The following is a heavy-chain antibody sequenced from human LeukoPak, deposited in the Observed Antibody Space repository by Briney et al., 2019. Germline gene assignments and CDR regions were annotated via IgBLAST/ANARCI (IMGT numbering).Heavy chain of an antibody. D-gene: IGHD3-10*01. CDR2: ISIDGSDK. J-gene: IGHJ4*02. V-gene: IGHV3-30*04. CDR1: GLTFSSYA. CDR3: ARNYYGSGSYFPY. Sequence: GGSLRLSCAASGLTFSSYAMHRVRQAPGKGLVWVAVISIDGSDKYYADSVKGRFTNSRDNSKNTLYLQMNSLRAEDTAVYYCARNYYGSGSYFPYWGQGTLVTVSS.